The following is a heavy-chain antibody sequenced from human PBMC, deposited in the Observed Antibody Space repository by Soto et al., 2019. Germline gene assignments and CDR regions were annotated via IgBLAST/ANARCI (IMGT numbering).Heavy chain of an antibody. V-gene: IGHV3-7*01. J-gene: IGHJ4*01. D-gene: IGHD2-2*01. CDR3: AREYPQDIVVVPAAMGAFDY. Sequence: GGSLRLSCAASGFTFSSYWMSWVRQAPGKGLEWVANIKQDGSEKYYVDSVKGRFTISRDNAKNSLYLQMNSLRAEDTAVYYCAREYPQDIVVVPAAMGAFDYWGHGTLVTVSS. CDR1: GFTFSSYW. CDR2: IKQDGSEK.